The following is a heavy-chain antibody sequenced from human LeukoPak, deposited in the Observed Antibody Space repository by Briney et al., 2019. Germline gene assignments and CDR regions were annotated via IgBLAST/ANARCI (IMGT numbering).Heavy chain of an antibody. D-gene: IGHD3-22*01. CDR2: INHSGST. CDR1: GGSFSGYY. J-gene: IGHJ3*02. CDR3: ARGYYDSSGYYYLHEAFDI. Sequence: PSETLSLTCAVYGGSFSGYYWSWIRQPPGKGLEWIGEINHSGSTNYNPSLKSRVTISVDTSKNQFSLKLSSVTAADTAVYYCARGYYDSSGYYYLHEAFDIWGQGTMVTVSS. V-gene: IGHV4-34*09.